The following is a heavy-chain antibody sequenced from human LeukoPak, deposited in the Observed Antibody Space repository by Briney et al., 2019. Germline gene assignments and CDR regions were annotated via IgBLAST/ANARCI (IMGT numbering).Heavy chain of an antibody. J-gene: IGHJ5*02. D-gene: IGHD3-16*01. Sequence: EASVKLSCKASGYTFTGYYMNWVRQAPGQGLEWMGWINPNSGGTNYAQKLQGRVTMTRDTSIITAYMELSRLRSDGTAVYYCARDYTPSTLFVNWFDPWGQGTLVTVSS. CDR3: ARDYTPSTLFVNWFDP. CDR1: GYTFTGYY. CDR2: INPNSGGT. V-gene: IGHV1-2*02.